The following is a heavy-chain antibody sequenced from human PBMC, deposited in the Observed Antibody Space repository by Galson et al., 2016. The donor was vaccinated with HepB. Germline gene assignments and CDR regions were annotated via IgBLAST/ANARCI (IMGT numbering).Heavy chain of an antibody. V-gene: IGHV1-69*06. CDR2: IIPIFGTA. Sequence: SVKVSCKASGGTFSSYAISWVRQAPGQGLEWMGGIIPIFGTANYAQKFQGRVTITADKSTSTAYIELSSLRSEDTAVYYCAREEGAAAGTRFFDYWGQGTLVTVSS. J-gene: IGHJ4*02. CDR1: GGTFSSYA. D-gene: IGHD6-13*01. CDR3: AREEGAAAGTRFFDY.